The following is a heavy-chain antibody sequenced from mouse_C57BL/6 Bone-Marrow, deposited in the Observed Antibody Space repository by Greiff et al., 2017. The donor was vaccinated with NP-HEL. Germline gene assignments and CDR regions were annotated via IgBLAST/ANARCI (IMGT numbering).Heavy chain of an antibody. Sequence: QVQLKQSGPGLVQPSQSLSITCTVSGFSLTSYGVHWVRQSPGKGLEWLGVIWRGGSTDYNAAFMSRLSITKANSKSHVFFNMSRLQADYTALYCCAKRGGSSYGPMDYWGQGTSVTVSS. CDR1: GFSLTSYG. D-gene: IGHD1-1*01. J-gene: IGHJ4*01. V-gene: IGHV2-5*01. CDR2: IWRGGST. CDR3: AKRGGSSYGPMDY.